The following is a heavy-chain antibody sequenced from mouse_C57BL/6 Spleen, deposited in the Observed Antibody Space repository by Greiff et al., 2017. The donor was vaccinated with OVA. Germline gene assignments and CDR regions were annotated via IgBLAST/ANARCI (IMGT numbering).Heavy chain of an antibody. D-gene: IGHD2-4*01. Sequence: QVQLQQSGAELVRPGASVTLSCKASGFTFTDYDMHWVKQTPVNGLEWIGAIDPETGGTAYHQQFKGKAILTADKSSSTAYMELRMQTSEDSAVYYGTGRDDCDGDCAMDYWGQGTSVTVSS. CDR1: GFTFTDYD. V-gene: IGHV1-15*01. J-gene: IGHJ4*01. CDR2: IDPETGGT. CDR3: TGRDDCDGDCAMDY.